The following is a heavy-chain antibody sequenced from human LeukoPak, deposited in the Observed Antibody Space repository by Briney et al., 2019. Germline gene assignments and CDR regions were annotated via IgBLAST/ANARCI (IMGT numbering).Heavy chain of an antibody. Sequence: HGESLKISCKGSGYSFTSYWIGWVRQMPGKGLEWMGIIYPGDSDTRYSPSFQGQVTISADKSISTAYLQWSSLKASDTAMYYCAVMRDCSSTSCYGCFDYWGQGTLVTVSS. D-gene: IGHD2-2*01. CDR2: IYPGDSDT. CDR1: GYSFTSYW. CDR3: AVMRDCSSTSCYGCFDY. J-gene: IGHJ4*02. V-gene: IGHV5-51*01.